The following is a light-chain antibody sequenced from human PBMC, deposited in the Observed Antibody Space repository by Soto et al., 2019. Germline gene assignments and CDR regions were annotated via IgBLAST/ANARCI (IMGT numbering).Light chain of an antibody. CDR3: QQYDNLPV. V-gene: IGKV1-33*01. Sequence: DIQMTQSPSSLSASVGDRVTITCQASQDISNYLNWYQQKPGKAPKLLIYDASNLETGVPSRFSGSGSGTDFTFTISSLQPEDIATYYCQQYDNLPVFGPGTEVDIK. CDR2: DAS. CDR1: QDISNY. J-gene: IGKJ3*01.